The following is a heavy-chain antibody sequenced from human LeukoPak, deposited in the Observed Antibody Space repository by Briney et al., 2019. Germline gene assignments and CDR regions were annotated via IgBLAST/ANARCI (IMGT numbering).Heavy chain of an antibody. J-gene: IGHJ4*02. D-gene: IGHD5-18*01. V-gene: IGHV3-9*01. CDR1: GFTFDDYA. Sequence: GGSLRLSCAASGFTFDDYAMHWVRQAPGKGLEWVSGISWNSGSIGYADSVKGRFTISRDNAKNSLYLQMNSLRAEDTALYYCAKHMGLWDTAMGMVIDYWGQGTLVTVSS. CDR2: ISWNSGSI. CDR3: AKHMGLWDTAMGMVIDY.